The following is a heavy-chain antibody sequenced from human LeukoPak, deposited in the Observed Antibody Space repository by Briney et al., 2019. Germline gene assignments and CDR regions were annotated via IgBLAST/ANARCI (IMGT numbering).Heavy chain of an antibody. J-gene: IGHJ4*02. CDR3: ARRKSGTNPGAFDS. CDR1: GYTFTDYH. CDR2: INPKSGGT. Sequence: GASVKVSCKASGYTFTDYHPHWVRQAPGQGLQWMAWINPKSGGTSRSRKFQGRITLTRDTSIDTAYLQLSRLTSDDTAVYFCARRKSGTNPGAFDSWGQGTLVTVSS. D-gene: IGHD3-10*01. V-gene: IGHV1-2*02.